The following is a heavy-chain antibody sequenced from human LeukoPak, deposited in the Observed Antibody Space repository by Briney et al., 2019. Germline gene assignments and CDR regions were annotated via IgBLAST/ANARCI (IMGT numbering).Heavy chain of an antibody. Sequence: GGSLRLSCTVSGFTVSINSMSWVRQAPGKGLEWVSRINSDGSSTSYADSVKGRFTISRDNAKNTLYLQMNSLRAEDTAVYYCARGGVLLWFGELLADYWGQGTLVTVSS. D-gene: IGHD3-10*01. CDR1: GFTVSINS. J-gene: IGHJ4*02. V-gene: IGHV3-74*01. CDR2: INSDGSST. CDR3: ARGGVLLWFGELLADY.